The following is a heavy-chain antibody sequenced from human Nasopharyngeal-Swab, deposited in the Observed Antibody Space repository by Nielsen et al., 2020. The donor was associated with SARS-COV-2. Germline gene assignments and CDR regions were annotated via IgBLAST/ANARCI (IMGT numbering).Heavy chain of an antibody. V-gene: IGHV7-4-1*02. CDR3: ARDLSPQYCSSTSCYAGYYYYYMDV. CDR2: INTNTGNP. Sequence: ASVKVSCKASGYTFTSYAMNWVRQAPGQGLEWMGWINTNTGNPTYAQGFTGRFVFSLDTSVSTAYLRISSLKAEDTAVYYCARDLSPQYCSSTSCYAGYYYYYMDVWGKGTTVTVSS. CDR1: GYTFTSYA. J-gene: IGHJ6*03. D-gene: IGHD2-2*01.